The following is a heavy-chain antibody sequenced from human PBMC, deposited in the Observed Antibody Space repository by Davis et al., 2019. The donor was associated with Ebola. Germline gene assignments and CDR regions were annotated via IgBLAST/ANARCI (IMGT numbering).Heavy chain of an antibody. J-gene: IGHJ6*02. CDR3: TTTYCSGGSCYPHRPNYYYYYGMDV. CDR1: GFTFGDYA. CDR2: IRSKAYGGTT. D-gene: IGHD2-15*01. V-gene: IGHV3-49*04. Sequence: LKISCTASGFTFGDYAMSWVRQAPGKGLEWVGFIRSKAYGGTTEYAASVKGRFTISRDDSKSIAYLQMNSLKTEDTAVYYCTTTYCSGGSCYPHRPNYYYYYGMDVWGQGTTVTVSS.